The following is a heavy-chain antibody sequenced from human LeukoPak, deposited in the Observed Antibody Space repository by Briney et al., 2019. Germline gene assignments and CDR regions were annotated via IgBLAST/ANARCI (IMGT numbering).Heavy chain of an antibody. V-gene: IGHV3-23*01. CDR2: ISGSDGST. D-gene: IGHD6-19*01. CDR3: TKDPNYSSGSDMDV. Sequence: QPGGSLRLSCAASGFTFSNYAMSWVRQAPGKGLEWVSSISGSDGSTYYADSVKGRFTISRDNSKNTLYLQMNSLRADDTAVYYWTKDPNYSSGSDMDVWGKGTTVTVSS. CDR1: GFTFSNYA. J-gene: IGHJ6*03.